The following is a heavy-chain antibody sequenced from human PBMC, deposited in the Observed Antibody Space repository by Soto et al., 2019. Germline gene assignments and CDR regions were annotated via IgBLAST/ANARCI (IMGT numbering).Heavy chain of an antibody. CDR2: IIPILGIA. V-gene: IGHV1-69*08. CDR3: AREEYYYGSGAFVDY. D-gene: IGHD3-10*01. CDR1: GGTFSSYT. Sequence: QVQLVQSGAEVKKPGSSVKVSCKASGGTFSSYTISWVRQAPGQGLEWMGRIIPILGIANYAQKFQGRVTITADKSTSTAYMELSRLRSEDTAVYYCAREEYYYGSGAFVDYWGQGTLVTVAS. J-gene: IGHJ4*02.